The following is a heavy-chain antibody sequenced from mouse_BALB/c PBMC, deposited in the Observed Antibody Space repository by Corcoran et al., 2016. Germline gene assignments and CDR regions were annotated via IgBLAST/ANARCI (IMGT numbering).Heavy chain of an antibody. Sequence: QVQLQQSGPELVKPGDFVKISCKASGDTVTSYDINWVKQRPGQGLEWIGWIYPGDGSTKSNEKFKGKATLTADKSSSTAYMQLCSLTSENSAVHFCARRDGGPLAYWGQGTLVAVS. V-gene: IGHV1S56*01. D-gene: IGHD1-1*01. CDR2: IYPGDGST. CDR1: GDTVTSYD. J-gene: IGHJ3*01. CDR3: ARRDGGPLAY.